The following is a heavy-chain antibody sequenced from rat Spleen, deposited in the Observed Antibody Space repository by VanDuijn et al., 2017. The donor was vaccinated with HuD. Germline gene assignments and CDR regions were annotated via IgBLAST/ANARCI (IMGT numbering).Heavy chain of an antibody. CDR1: GFSLTTYN. D-gene: IGHD1-11*01. V-gene: IGHV2-64*01. CDR3: ARHLDSGGYFDY. Sequence: QVQLKETGPDLVQLTQTLSITCTVSGFSLTTYNVHWVRQPPGKGPEWMGAMWNGGGADYNSPFKSRLSISRETSKSQVFLRMIRLQTDDTAKYFCARHLDSGGYFDYWGHGVMVTVSS. J-gene: IGHJ2*01. CDR2: MWNGGGA.